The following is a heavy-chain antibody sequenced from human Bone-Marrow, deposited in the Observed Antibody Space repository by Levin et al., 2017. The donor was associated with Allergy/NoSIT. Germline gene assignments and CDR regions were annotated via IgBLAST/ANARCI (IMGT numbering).Heavy chain of an antibody. Sequence: ESGPTLVKPTQALALTCTFSGFSLTTRPLGVGWIRQPPGEALEWLALIYWDDDKRYSPSLKSRLTITKDTSRNQVVLTMTNVDPVDTAIYYCAHKGGHSSNWDPLYFDYWGQGIVVTVSS. V-gene: IGHV2-5*02. CDR2: IYWDDDK. D-gene: IGHD6-13*01. CDR3: AHKGGHSSNWDPLYFDY. J-gene: IGHJ4*02. CDR1: GFSLTTRPLG.